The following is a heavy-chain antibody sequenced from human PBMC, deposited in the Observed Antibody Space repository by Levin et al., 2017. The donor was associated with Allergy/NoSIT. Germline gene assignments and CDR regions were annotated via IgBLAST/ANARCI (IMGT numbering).Heavy chain of an antibody. J-gene: IGHJ4*02. D-gene: IGHD2-2*01. Sequence: SQTLSLTCTVSGGSISSGGYYWSWIRQHPGKGLEWIGYIYYSGSTYYNPSLKSRVTISVDTSKNQFSLKLSSVTAADTAVYYCARAGRAVVVPAAMAFGEFDYWGQGTLVTVSS. CDR2: IYYSGST. V-gene: IGHV4-31*03. CDR3: ARAGRAVVVPAAMAFGEFDY. CDR1: GGSISSGGYY.